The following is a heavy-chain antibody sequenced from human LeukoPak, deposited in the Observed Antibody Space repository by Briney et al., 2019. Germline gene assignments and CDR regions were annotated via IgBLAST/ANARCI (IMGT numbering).Heavy chain of an antibody. J-gene: IGHJ1*01. Sequence: SETLSLTCTVSGGSISSSSYYWGWIRQPPGKGLEWIGSIYYSGSTYYNPSLKSRVTISVDTSKNQFSLKLSSVTAADTAVYYCARDESSGWYFGYFQHWGQGTLVTVSS. D-gene: IGHD6-19*01. CDR2: IYYSGST. CDR3: ARDESSGWYFGYFQH. V-gene: IGHV4-39*07. CDR1: GGSISSSSYY.